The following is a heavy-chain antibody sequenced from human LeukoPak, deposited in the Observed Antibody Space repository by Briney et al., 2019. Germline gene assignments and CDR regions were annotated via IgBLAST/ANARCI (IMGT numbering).Heavy chain of an antibody. Sequence: ASVKVSCKASGYTFTSYGISWVRQAPGQGLEWMGWIGAYNGNTNYAQKLQGRVTMTTDTSTSTAYMELRSLRSDDTAVYYCARVRRPPREDYYYGMDVWGQGTTVTVSS. J-gene: IGHJ6*02. D-gene: IGHD6-6*01. V-gene: IGHV1-18*01. CDR3: ARVRRPPREDYYYGMDV. CDR2: IGAYNGNT. CDR1: GYTFTSYG.